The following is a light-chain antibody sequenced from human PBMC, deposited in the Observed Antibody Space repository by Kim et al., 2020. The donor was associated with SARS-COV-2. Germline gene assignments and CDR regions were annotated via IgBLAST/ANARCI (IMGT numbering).Light chain of an antibody. J-gene: IGLJ3*02. V-gene: IGLV2-8*01. CDR2: EVS. Sequence: QSALTQPPSASGSPGQSVTISCTGTSSDVGGYNLVSWYQQNPGKAPKLMIYEVSKRPSGVPDLSSGSKSANTSFLTVSGLQAEDEGYYYCSSHNSRNTWVFGGGTKLTVL. CDR3: SSHNSRNTWV. CDR1: SSDVGGYNL.